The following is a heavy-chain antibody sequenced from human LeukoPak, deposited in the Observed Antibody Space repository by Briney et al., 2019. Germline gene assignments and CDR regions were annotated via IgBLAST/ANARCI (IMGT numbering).Heavy chain of an antibody. CDR1: GFTFSSYW. D-gene: IGHD1-26*01. Sequence: GGSLRLSCAASGFTFSSYWMTWVRQAPGKGLEWVSSISSSSSYIYYADSVKGRFTISRDNAKNSLYLQMNSLRAEDTAVYYCARDQYDGGSYPDAFDIWGQGTMVTVSS. CDR2: ISSSSSYI. J-gene: IGHJ3*02. CDR3: ARDQYDGGSYPDAFDI. V-gene: IGHV3-21*01.